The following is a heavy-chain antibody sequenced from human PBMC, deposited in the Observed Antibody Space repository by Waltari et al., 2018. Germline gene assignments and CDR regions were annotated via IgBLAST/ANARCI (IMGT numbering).Heavy chain of an antibody. V-gene: IGHV1-2*02. CDR3: ARSRNYCGAGRYDAFDV. CDR2: INSDTGDS. Sequence: QVQLVQSEAEMKKPGASVRVSCRTSGYSFTMYYVHWVRQARGQGPEWLGGINSDTGDSRYAQTIQGRLTLTRDTSITTLYMDLSGFTPDDTAVYYCARSRNYCGAGRYDAFDVWGQGTEVAVSS. CDR1: GYSFTMYY. J-gene: IGHJ3*01. D-gene: IGHD3-10*01.